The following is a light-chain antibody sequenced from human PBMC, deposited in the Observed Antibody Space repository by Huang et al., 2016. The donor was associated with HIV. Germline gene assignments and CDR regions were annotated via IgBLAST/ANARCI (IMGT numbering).Light chain of an antibody. J-gene: IGKJ2*01. CDR3: QQYNNWPYT. Sequence: DTVMTQTPATPSVSPGARATLSCRASQSVGSKLAWFQQKPGQAPRLLIHGASTRATCIPARFSGSGSGTEFTLTISSLQSEDFAVYYCQQYNNWPYTFGQGTKLEIK. V-gene: IGKV3-15*01. CDR2: GAS. CDR1: QSVGSK.